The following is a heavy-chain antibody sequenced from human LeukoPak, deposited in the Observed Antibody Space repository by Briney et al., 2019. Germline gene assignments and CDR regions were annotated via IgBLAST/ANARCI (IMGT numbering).Heavy chain of an antibody. J-gene: IGHJ4*02. CDR1: GGTFSSYA. CDR2: ISGSGDNT. Sequence: ASVKVSCKASGGTFSSYAMSWVRQAPGKGLEWVSGISGSGDNTYYADSVKGRFTISRDNSKNTLYLQMNSLRAEDTAVYHCAKQYSSSWHYFDYWGQGTLVTVSS. V-gene: IGHV3-23*01. CDR3: AKQYSSSWHYFDY. D-gene: IGHD6-13*01.